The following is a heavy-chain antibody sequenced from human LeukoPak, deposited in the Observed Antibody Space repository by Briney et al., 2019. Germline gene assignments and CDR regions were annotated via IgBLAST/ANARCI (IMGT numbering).Heavy chain of an antibody. Sequence: ASVKVSCKASGYTFTGYCMHWVRQAPGQGLEWMGWINPNSGGTNYAQKFQGRVTMTRDTSISTAYMELSRLRSDDTAVYYCARGSAYYYYMDVWGKGTTVTVSS. V-gene: IGHV1-2*02. J-gene: IGHJ6*03. CDR2: INPNSGGT. CDR1: GYTFTGYC. CDR3: ARGSAYYYYMDV.